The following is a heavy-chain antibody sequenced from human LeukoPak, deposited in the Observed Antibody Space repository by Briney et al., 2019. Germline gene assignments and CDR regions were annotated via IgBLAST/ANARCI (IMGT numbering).Heavy chain of an antibody. CDR3: ARSDWAGYYY. V-gene: IGHV1-69*13. CDR1: GGTFSSYA. CDR2: VIPIFGTA. Sequence: ASVKVSCKASGGTFSSYAISWVRQAPGQGLEWMGGVIPIFGTANYAQKFQGRVTITADESTSTAYMELSSLRSEDTAVYYCARSDWAGYYYWGQGTLVTVPS. D-gene: IGHD2-21*01. J-gene: IGHJ4*02.